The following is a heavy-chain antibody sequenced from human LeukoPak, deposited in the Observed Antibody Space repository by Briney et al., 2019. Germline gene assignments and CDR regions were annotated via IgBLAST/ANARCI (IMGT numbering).Heavy chain of an antibody. J-gene: IGHJ3*02. CDR1: GYSLSDLS. V-gene: IGHV1-24*01. Sequence: ASVKVSCKVSGYSLSDLSIHWVRHVPGKGLEWMGGFEPEEGEHGETIYAQKFEGRLTLTEDTATDTAYMELVSLTSADTAVYYCATDRLEIYALHIWGQGTVVTVSS. D-gene: IGHD1-1*01. CDR3: ATDRLEIYALHI. CDR2: FEPEEGEHGET.